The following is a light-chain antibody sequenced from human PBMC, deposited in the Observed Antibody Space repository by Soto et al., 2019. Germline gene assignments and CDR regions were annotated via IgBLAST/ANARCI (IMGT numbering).Light chain of an antibody. J-gene: IGKJ5*01. CDR2: AAS. CDR1: QSISSY. Sequence: DIHMTHSPSSLSASVGDIVTITCRASQSISSYLNWYQQKPGKAPKLLIYAASSLQSGVPSRFSGSGSGTDFTLTISSLQPEDFATYYCQQSYSTPTTFGQGTRLEIK. V-gene: IGKV1-39*01. CDR3: QQSYSTPTT.